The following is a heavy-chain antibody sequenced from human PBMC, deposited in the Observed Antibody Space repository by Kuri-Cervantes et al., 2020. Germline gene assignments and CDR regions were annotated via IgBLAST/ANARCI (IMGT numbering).Heavy chain of an antibody. J-gene: IGHJ4*02. Sequence: GGSLRLSCAASGFIFSDYTMNWVRQAPGKGLVWVSRLNEDGSYISQADSVKGRFTVSRDDSKNMVYLQMNSLKTEDTGVYYCTTVRWSSSWYGGFDWWGPGTLVTVSS. CDR1: GFIFSDYT. V-gene: IGHV3-74*01. CDR2: LNEDGSYI. CDR3: TTVRWSSSWYGGFDW. D-gene: IGHD6-13*01.